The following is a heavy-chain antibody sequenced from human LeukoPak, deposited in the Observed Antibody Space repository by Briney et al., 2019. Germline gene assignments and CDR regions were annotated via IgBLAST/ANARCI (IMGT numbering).Heavy chain of an antibody. D-gene: IGHD4-23*01. CDR2: IYTSGST. Sequence: SETLSLTCTVSDGSISNSYWNWVRQSPGKGLEWLGYIYTSGSTNYNPSLKSRITLSIDTSKNQFSLRLNSVTAADTAVYYCANSYDGKVVPFDCWGQGSLVTVSS. CDR1: DGSISNSY. J-gene: IGHJ4*02. V-gene: IGHV4-4*09. CDR3: ANSYDGKVVPFDC.